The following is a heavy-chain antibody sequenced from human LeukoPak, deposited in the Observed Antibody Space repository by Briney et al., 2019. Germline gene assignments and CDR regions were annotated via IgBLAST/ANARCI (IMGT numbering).Heavy chain of an antibody. J-gene: IGHJ3*02. CDR3: VRHEYTSSPPSDAFDI. Sequence: PSETLSLTCTVSGGSISSYYWSWIRQPPGKGLEWIGYIYYSGSTYYNPSLKSRVTISIDTSKAQFSLKLSSVTAADTAVYYCVRHEYTSSPPSDAFDIWGQGTMVTASS. D-gene: IGHD6-6*01. CDR2: IYYSGST. CDR1: GGSISSYY. V-gene: IGHV4-59*08.